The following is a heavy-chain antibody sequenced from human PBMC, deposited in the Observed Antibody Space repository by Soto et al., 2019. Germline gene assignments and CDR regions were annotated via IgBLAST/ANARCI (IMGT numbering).Heavy chain of an antibody. V-gene: IGHV2-5*02. D-gene: IGHD6-13*01. CDR1: GCSLSTKGMG. CDR2: IYWDDDK. CDR3: AHYSSTSSFDY. Sequence: SVPTLVNPTQTFTMTCTFSGCSLSTKGMGVGWIRQPPGKALEWLALIYWDDDKRYSPSLKSRLTITKDTSKNQVVLTMTNMDPVDTATYYCAHYSSTSSFDYWGQGTLVTVSS. J-gene: IGHJ4*02.